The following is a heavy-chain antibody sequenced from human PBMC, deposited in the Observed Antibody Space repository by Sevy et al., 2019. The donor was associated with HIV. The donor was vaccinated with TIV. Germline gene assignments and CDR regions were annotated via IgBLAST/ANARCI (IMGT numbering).Heavy chain of an antibody. J-gene: IGHJ4*02. CDR1: GFTFGDYA. CDR2: IRSENYGETT. CDR3: TRRASRVYGGDLNLD. V-gene: IGHV3-49*03. D-gene: IGHD5-12*01. Sequence: GGSLRLSCTASGFTFGDYAMSWFRQAPGRGLEWVGFIRSENYGETTEYAASVKGRFTVSRDDSKSIVYLLMNSLKTEDTAVYYCTRRASRVYGGDLNLDWGQGTLVTVSS.